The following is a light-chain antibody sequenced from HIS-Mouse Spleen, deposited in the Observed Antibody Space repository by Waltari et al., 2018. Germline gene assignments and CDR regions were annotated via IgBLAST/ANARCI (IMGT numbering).Light chain of an antibody. CDR3: SSYTSSSTRV. Sequence: QSALTQPASVSGSPGQSITISCTGTSSDVGGYNYVSWYQQHPGKAPKSMIYDVSNRASGVSNRFSGSKSRNTASLTISGLQAEDEADYYCSSYTSSSTRVFGGGTKLTVL. V-gene: IGLV2-14*03. CDR1: SSDVGGYNY. CDR2: DVS. J-gene: IGLJ3*02.